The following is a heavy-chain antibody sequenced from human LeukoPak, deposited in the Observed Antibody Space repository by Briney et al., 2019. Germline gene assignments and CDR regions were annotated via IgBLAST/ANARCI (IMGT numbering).Heavy chain of an antibody. J-gene: IGHJ4*02. V-gene: IGHV3-23*01. CDR3: AKDSRSGSYFDY. CDR1: GFTFSSYA. Sequence: GGSLRLSCAASGFTFSSYAMSWVRQAPGKGLEWVSAISGSGGSTYYADSVKGRFTISRDNAKNSLYLQMNSLRAEDTALYYCAKDSRSGSYFDYWGQGTLVTVSS. D-gene: IGHD3-10*01. CDR2: ISGSGGST.